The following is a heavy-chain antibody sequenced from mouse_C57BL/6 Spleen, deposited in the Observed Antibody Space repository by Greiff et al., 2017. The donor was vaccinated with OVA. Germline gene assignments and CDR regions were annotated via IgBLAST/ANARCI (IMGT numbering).Heavy chain of an antibody. CDR3: ARRPSKGYYAMDY. J-gene: IGHJ4*01. CDR2: IDPSDSET. Sequence: QVQLQQPGAELVRPGSSVKLSCKASGYTFTSYWMHWVKQRPIQGLEWIGNIDPSDSETHYNQKFKDKATLTVDKSSSTAYMQLSSLTSEDSAVYYCARRPSKGYYAMDYWGQGTSVTVSS. CDR1: GYTFTSYW. V-gene: IGHV1-52*01.